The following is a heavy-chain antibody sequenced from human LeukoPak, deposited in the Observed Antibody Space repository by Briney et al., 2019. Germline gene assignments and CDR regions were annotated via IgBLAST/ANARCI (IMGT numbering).Heavy chain of an antibody. J-gene: IGHJ6*02. V-gene: IGHV3-49*04. CDR2: IRNKAHGGTT. CDR1: GFTFSDYV. Sequence: GGSLRLSCTASGFTFSDYVMSWVRQAPGKGLEWVGFIRNKAHGGTTEYAASVKGRFTISRDDSKSIAYLQMNSLKTEDTAVYYCTRVWFGGFGYYYGMDVWGQGTTVTVSS. D-gene: IGHD3-10*01. CDR3: TRVWFGGFGYYYGMDV.